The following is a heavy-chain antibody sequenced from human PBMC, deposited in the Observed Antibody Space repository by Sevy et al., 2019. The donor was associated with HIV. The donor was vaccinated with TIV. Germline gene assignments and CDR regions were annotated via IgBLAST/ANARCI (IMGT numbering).Heavy chain of an antibody. CDR2: IIPIFGTA. D-gene: IGHD2-2*01. Sequence: ASVKVSCKASGGTFSSYAISWVRQAPGQGLEWMGGIIPIFGTANYAQKFQGIVTITADESTSTAYMELSSLRSEDTAVYYCARVRSNHLGYFDYWGQGTLVTVSS. V-gene: IGHV1-69*13. CDR1: GGTFSSYA. CDR3: ARVRSNHLGYFDY. J-gene: IGHJ4*02.